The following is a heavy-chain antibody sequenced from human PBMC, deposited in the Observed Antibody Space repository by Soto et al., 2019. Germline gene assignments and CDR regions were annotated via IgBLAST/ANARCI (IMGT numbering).Heavy chain of an antibody. J-gene: IGHJ4*02. Sequence: KASGYTFSSYYMHWVRQAPGQGLEWMGVINPSGDSTSYAQKCQGRVTITRDTSTSTLFMELSSLRSEDTAVYFCARDWEFGYWGQGSLVTVSS. CDR2: INPSGDST. CDR3: ARDWEFGY. D-gene: IGHD1-26*01. CDR1: GYTFSSYY. V-gene: IGHV1-46*01.